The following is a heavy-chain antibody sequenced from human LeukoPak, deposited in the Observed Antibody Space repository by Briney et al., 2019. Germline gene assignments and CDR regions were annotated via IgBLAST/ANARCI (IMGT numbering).Heavy chain of an antibody. CDR1: GGSISSSNW. V-gene: IGHV4-4*02. CDR2: IYHSGST. Sequence: SGTLSLTCAVSGGSISSSNWWSWVRQPPGKGLEWIGEIYHSGSTNYNPSLKCRVTISVDKSKNQFSLKLSSVTAADTAVYYCARDALGYCSSTSCYVGEWFDPWSQGTLVTVSS. J-gene: IGHJ5*02. CDR3: ARDALGYCSSTSCYVGEWFDP. D-gene: IGHD2-2*01.